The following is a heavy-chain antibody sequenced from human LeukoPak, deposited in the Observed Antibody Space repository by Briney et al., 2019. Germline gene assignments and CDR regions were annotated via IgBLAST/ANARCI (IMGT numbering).Heavy chain of an antibody. V-gene: IGHV4-4*02. CDR3: AREVWFGEFNWFDP. D-gene: IGHD3-10*01. J-gene: IGHJ5*01. CDR2: IYHSGST. Sequence: SETLSLTCAVSGGSISSTNWWSWVRQPPGKGLEWIGEIYHSGSTNYNPSLKSRVTISVDKSKNQFSLKLSSVTAADTAVYYCAREVWFGEFNWFDPWGQGATVIVSS. CDR1: GGSISSTNW.